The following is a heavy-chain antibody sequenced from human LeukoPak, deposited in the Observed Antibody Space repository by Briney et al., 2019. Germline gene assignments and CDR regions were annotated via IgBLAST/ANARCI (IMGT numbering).Heavy chain of an antibody. J-gene: IGHJ4*02. Sequence: GGSLRLSSAASGFTFSSYWMYWVRQAPGKGLVWVSRINSDGSSTTYADSVKGRFTISRDNAKNTLYLQMNSLRAEDTAVYYCAREDGYNSLDYWGQGTLVTVSS. CDR2: INSDGSST. CDR3: AREDGYNSLDY. D-gene: IGHD5-24*01. V-gene: IGHV3-74*03. CDR1: GFTFSSYW.